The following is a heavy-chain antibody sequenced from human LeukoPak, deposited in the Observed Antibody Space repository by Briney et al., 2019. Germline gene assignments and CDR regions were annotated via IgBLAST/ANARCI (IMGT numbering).Heavy chain of an antibody. CDR1: GFTFSSYE. CDR3: AELGITMIGGA. CDR2: ISSSGSTI. Sequence: GGSLRLTCAASGFTFSSYEMNWVCQAPGKGLEWVSYISSSGSTIYYADSVKGRFTISRDNAKNSLYLQMNSLRAEDTAVYYCAELGITMIGGAWGKGTTVTISS. J-gene: IGHJ6*04. D-gene: IGHD3-10*02. V-gene: IGHV3-48*03.